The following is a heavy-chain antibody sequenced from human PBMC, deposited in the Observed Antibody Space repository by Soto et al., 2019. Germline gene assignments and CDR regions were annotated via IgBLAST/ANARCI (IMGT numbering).Heavy chain of an antibody. CDR1: GFIFSSFG. CDR3: VRDLLGSGGHFDY. Sequence: GGSLRLSCAASGFIFSSFGMHWVRQAPGKGLEWVAHIWYDGSNTYYADSVKGRFTISRDNSRNTVYPKMNSLRAEDTAVYHCVRDLLGSGGHFDYWGQGTPVTVSS. CDR2: IWYDGSNT. J-gene: IGHJ4*02. V-gene: IGHV3-33*01. D-gene: IGHD7-27*01.